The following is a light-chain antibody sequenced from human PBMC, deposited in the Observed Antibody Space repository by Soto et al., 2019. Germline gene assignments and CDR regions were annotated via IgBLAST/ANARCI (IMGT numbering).Light chain of an antibody. Sequence: DIQMTQAPCSWSAALRGKFTFPCRVSQGISSWLAWYQQKPGKAPKLLIYAASTLQSGVPSRFSGSGSGTDFTLTISCLQSEDFATYYCQQLNSYLPITFGQGTRLEI. CDR3: QQLNSYLPIT. CDR2: AAS. CDR1: QGISSW. V-gene: IGKV1-12*01. J-gene: IGKJ5*01.